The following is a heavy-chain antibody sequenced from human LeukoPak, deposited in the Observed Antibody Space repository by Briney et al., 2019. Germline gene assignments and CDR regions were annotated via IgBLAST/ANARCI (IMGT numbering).Heavy chain of an antibody. J-gene: IGHJ4*02. CDR1: GYIFTSDY. V-gene: IGHV1-46*01. Sequence: ASVKVSCKAPGYIFTSDYIYWVRQAPGQGLEWMGIINPSGGNTISAQRFQGRVTMTRDTSTSTVYMELSSLRSEDTAVYYCARGVSEDRSPLIGYYKYWGQGTLVTVSS. D-gene: IGHD3-9*01. CDR2: INPSGGNT. CDR3: ARGVSEDRSPLIGYYKY.